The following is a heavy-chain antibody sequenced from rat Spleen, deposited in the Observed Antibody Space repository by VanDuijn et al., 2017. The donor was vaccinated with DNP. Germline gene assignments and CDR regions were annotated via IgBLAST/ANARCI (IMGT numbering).Heavy chain of an antibody. D-gene: IGHD1-10*01. Sequence: EVQLQESGPGLVRPSQSLSLTCSVTGYPITRSYRWNWIRKFPGNKLEWMGYMNSAGSTDYNPSLKSRISITRDTSKHQFFLQVNSVTTEDTGTYYCARSRYNNFAMDAWGQGTSVTVSS. CDR1: GYPITRSYR. CDR2: MNSAGST. J-gene: IGHJ4*01. CDR3: ARSRYNNFAMDA. V-gene: IGHV3-3*01.